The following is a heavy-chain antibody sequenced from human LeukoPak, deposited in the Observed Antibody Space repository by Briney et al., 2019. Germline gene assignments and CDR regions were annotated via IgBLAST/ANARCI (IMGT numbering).Heavy chain of an antibody. Sequence: PGGSLRLSCAASGFTFSSYAMNWVRQAPGKGLEWVSGISASGDSTDYADSVKGRFTISRDNSKNTVYLQVNSLRAEDTAVYYCASFPRADMGLIILDYWGQGTLVTVSS. CDR3: ASFPRADMGLIILDY. CDR2: ISASGDST. D-gene: IGHD3-16*02. CDR1: GFTFSSYA. V-gene: IGHV3-23*01. J-gene: IGHJ4*02.